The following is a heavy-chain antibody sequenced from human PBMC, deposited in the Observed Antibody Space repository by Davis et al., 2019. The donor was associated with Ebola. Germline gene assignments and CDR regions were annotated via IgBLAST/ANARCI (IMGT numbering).Heavy chain of an antibody. CDR3: AKEYRADYYYGMDV. CDR1: GFTFSSYG. J-gene: IGHJ6*02. V-gene: IGHV3-30*18. CDR2: ISYDGSNK. D-gene: IGHD5-18*01. Sequence: PGGSLRLSCAASGFTFSSYGMHWVRQAPGKGLEWVAVISYDGSNKYYADSVKGRFTISRDNSKNTLYLQMNSLRAEDTAVYYCAKEYRADYYYGMDVWGQGTTVTVSS.